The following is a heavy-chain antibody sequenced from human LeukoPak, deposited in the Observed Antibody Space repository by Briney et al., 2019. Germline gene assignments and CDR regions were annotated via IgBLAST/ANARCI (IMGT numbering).Heavy chain of an antibody. J-gene: IGHJ3*02. D-gene: IGHD3-10*01. Sequence: SETLSLTCTVSGGSISSGDYYWSWIRQPPGKGLEWIGYIYYSGSTYYNPSLKSRVTISVDTSKNQFSLKLSSVTAADTAVYYCARDLGTMVRRNDAFDIWGQGTMVTVSS. CDR1: GGSISSGDYY. CDR3: ARDLGTMVRRNDAFDI. V-gene: IGHV4-30-4*08. CDR2: IYYSGST.